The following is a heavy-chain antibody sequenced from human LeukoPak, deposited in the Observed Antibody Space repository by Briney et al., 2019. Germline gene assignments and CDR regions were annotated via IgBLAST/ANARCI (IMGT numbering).Heavy chain of an antibody. J-gene: IGHJ4*02. Sequence: ASVKVSCKASGYTFTGYYMHWVRQAPGQGLEWMGWINPNSGGTNYAQKFQGRVTMTRDTSISTAYMELSRLRSADTAVYYCARVDVHYDILTGYGTTPYYYFDYWGQGTLVTVSS. D-gene: IGHD3-9*01. CDR3: ARVDVHYDILTGYGTTPYYYFDY. CDR1: GYTFTGYY. V-gene: IGHV1-2*02. CDR2: INPNSGGT.